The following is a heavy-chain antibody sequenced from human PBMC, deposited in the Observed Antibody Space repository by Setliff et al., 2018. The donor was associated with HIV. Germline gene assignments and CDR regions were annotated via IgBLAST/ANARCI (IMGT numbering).Heavy chain of an antibody. CDR3: ARNDAFDI. CDR1: GDSISRDFYY. V-gene: IGHV4-61*09. CDR2: IYTNGRT. Sequence: LTCTVSGDSISRDFYYWNWIRQPAGKGLEWIGHIYTNGRTHYNPSLKSRVTISMDTSKNQFSLKLSSVTAADTAAYYCARNDAFDIWGQGTLVTVSS. J-gene: IGHJ3*02.